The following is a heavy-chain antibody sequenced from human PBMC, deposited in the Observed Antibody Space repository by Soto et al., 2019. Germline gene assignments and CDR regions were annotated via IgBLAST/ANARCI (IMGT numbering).Heavy chain of an antibody. CDR3: ARTLWFGELSHLFDY. Sequence: PGGSLRLSCAASGFTFSSYAMHWVRQAPGKGLEWVAVISYDGSNKYYADSVKGRFTISRDNSKNTLYLQMNSLRAEDTAVYYCARTLWFGELSHLFDYWGQGTLVTVSS. J-gene: IGHJ4*02. V-gene: IGHV3-30-3*01. D-gene: IGHD3-10*01. CDR1: GFTFSSYA. CDR2: ISYDGSNK.